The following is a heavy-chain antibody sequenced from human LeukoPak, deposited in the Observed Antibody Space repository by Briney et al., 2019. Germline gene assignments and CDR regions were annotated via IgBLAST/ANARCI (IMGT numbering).Heavy chain of an antibody. CDR1: VFTFSSYX. CDR3: ANSPYSYPYYFDY. J-gene: IGHJ4*02. V-gene: IGHV3-23*01. CDR2: ISGSGGST. Sequence: PGGSXXLXXXXXVFTFSSYXMSWVRQAPGKGLEWVSAISGSGGSTYYADSVKGGFTISRENSKKRLYLQMNSLRAEDTAVYYCANSPYSYPYYFDYWGQGTLVTVSS. D-gene: IGHD5-18*01.